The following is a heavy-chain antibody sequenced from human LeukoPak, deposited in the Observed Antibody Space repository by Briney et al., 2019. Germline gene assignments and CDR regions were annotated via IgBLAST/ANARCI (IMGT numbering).Heavy chain of an antibody. CDR2: IIPILGIA. V-gene: IGHV1-69*04. Sequence: SVKVSCKASGDTFTAYYMHWVRQAPGQGLEWMGRIIPILGIANYAQKFQGRVTITADKSTSTAYMELSSLRSEDTAVYYCAREGYDSSGYYLSGWFDPWGQGTLVTVSS. D-gene: IGHD3-22*01. J-gene: IGHJ5*02. CDR3: AREGYDSSGYYLSGWFDP. CDR1: GDTFTAYY.